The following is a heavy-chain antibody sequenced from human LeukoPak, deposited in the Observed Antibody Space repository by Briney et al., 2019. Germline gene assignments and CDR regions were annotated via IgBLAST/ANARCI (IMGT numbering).Heavy chain of an antibody. Sequence: PSETLSLTCTVSGGSISSYYWSWIRQPPGKGLEWIGYIYYSGSTNYNPPLKSRVTISVDTSKNQFSLKLSSVTAADTAVYYCARARIAVAGILYYYYGMDVWGQGTTVTVSS. CDR3: ARARIAVAGILYYYYGMDV. CDR2: IYYSGST. CDR1: GGSISSYY. D-gene: IGHD6-19*01. J-gene: IGHJ6*02. V-gene: IGHV4-59*01.